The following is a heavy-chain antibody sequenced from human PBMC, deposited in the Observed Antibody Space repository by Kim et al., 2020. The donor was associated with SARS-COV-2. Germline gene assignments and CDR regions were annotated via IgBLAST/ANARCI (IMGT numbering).Heavy chain of an antibody. J-gene: IGHJ4*02. CDR3: ARDMYYYDSSGYYYARSFDY. V-gene: IGHV1-18*01. CDR2: ISAYNGNT. Sequence: ASVKVSCKASGYTFTSYGISWVRQAPGQGLEWMGWISAYNGNTNYAQKLQGRVTMTTDTSTSTAYMELRSLRSDDTAVYYCARDMYYYDSSGYYYARSFDYWGQGTLVTVSS. D-gene: IGHD3-22*01. CDR1: GYTFTSYG.